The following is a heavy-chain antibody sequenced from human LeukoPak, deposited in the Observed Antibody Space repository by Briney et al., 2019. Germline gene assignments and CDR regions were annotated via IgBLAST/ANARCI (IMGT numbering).Heavy chain of an antibody. CDR3: AREYSSSSGDAFDI. Sequence: GGSLRLSCAASGFAFSSYWMSWVRQAPGKGLEWVANIKQDGSEKYYVDSVKGRFTISRDNAKNSLYLQMNSLRAEDTAVYYCAREYSSSSGDAFDIWGQGTIVTVSS. V-gene: IGHV3-7*01. D-gene: IGHD6-13*01. CDR2: IKQDGSEK. J-gene: IGHJ3*02. CDR1: GFAFSSYW.